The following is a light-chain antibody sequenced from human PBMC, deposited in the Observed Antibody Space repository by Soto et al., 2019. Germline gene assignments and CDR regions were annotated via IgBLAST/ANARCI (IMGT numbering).Light chain of an antibody. Sequence: DIQMTQSPSTLSGSVGDRVTITCRASQTISSWLAWYQQTPGKAPKLLTYKASTLKSGVPSRFSGSGSGTEFTLTISSLQPDDFATYYCQHYNSYSEACGQGTKVDIK. J-gene: IGKJ1*01. CDR2: KAS. V-gene: IGKV1-5*03. CDR1: QTISSW. CDR3: QHYNSYSEA.